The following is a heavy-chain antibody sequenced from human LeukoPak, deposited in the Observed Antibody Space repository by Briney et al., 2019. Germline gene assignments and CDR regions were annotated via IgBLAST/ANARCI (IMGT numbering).Heavy chain of an antibody. J-gene: IGHJ4*02. D-gene: IGHD3-10*01. CDR2: IYSGGST. CDR1: GFTVSSNY. V-gene: IGHV3-53*01. Sequence: GGSLRLSCAASGFTVSSNYMSRVRQAPGKGLEWVSVIYSGGSTYYADSVKGRFTISRDNSKNTLYLQMNSLRAEDTAVYYCARVYFIMERYFDYWGQGTLVTVSS. CDR3: ARVYFIMERYFDY.